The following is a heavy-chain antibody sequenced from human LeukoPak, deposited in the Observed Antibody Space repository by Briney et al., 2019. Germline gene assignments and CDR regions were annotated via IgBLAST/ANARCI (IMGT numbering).Heavy chain of an antibody. CDR1: GFTFSASY. CDR2: ISGSGNYI. CDR3: SRSGGSI. V-gene: IGHV3-11*04. Sequence: GGSLRLSCAASGFTFSASYMTWIRQAPGKGLEWLSFISGSGNYIYYADSVKGRFTISRDNAKNSLYLQMNSLRAEDTAVYYCSRSGGSIWGQGTMVTVSS. D-gene: IGHD3-16*01. J-gene: IGHJ3*02.